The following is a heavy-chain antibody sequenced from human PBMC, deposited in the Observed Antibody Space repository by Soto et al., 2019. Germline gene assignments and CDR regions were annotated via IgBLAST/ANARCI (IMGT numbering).Heavy chain of an antibody. CDR3: ARRSSSWYFDY. D-gene: IGHD6-13*01. J-gene: IGHJ4*01. CDR2: ISGSDGST. CDR1: GFTFSSYA. Sequence: EVQLLESGGGLVQPGGSLRLSCAASGFTFSSYAMNWVRQAPGKGLEWVSVISGSDGSTYYADSVKGRFTISRDNSKNPRNLQMNSLRTEDTAVYYCARRSSSWYFDYWGQEPWSPSPQ. V-gene: IGHV3-23*01.